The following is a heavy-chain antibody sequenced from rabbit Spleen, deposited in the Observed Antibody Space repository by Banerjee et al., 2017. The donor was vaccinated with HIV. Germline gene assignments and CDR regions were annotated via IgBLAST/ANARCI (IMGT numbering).Heavy chain of an antibody. CDR1: GFSFSNKAV. J-gene: IGHJ6*01. V-gene: IGHV1S45*01. Sequence: QEQLVESGGGLVQPEGSLTLTCTASGFSFSNKAVMCWVRQAPGKGLEWIACINAITGKAVYASWAKGRFTFSKTSSTTVTLQVTSLTAADTATYFCARDAGTSFSTYGMDLWGPGTLVTVS. CDR2: INAITGKA. D-gene: IGHD8-1*01. CDR3: ARDAGTSFSTYGMDL.